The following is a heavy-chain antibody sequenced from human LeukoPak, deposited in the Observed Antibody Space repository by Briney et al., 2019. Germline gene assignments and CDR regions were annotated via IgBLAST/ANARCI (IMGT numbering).Heavy chain of an antibody. CDR2: IYYSGST. D-gene: IGHD4-23*01. Sequence: PSETLSLTCTVSGGSISSSSYYWGWIRQPPGKGLEWIGNIYYSGSTYYNPSLKSRVTISVDTSKNQFSLKLSSVTAADTAVYYCARHNSGAAGGYYYYYMDVWGKGTTVTISS. CDR1: GGSISSSSYY. V-gene: IGHV4-39*01. J-gene: IGHJ6*03. CDR3: ARHNSGAAGGYYYYYMDV.